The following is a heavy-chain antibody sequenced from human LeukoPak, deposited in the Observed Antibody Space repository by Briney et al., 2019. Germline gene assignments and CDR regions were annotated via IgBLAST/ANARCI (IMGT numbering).Heavy chain of an antibody. D-gene: IGHD6-19*01. CDR1: GFTFSSYE. Sequence: PGGSLRLSCAASGFTFSSYEMNWVRQAPGKGLEWVSYISSSGSTIYYADSVKGRFTISRDNAKNSLYLQMNSLRAEDTAVYYCARTRTAGYSSGWDHGYWGQGTLVTVSS. J-gene: IGHJ4*02. V-gene: IGHV3-48*03. CDR2: ISSSGSTI. CDR3: ARTRTAGYSSGWDHGY.